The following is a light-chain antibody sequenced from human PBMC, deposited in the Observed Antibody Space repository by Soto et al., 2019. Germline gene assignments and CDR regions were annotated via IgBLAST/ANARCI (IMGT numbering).Light chain of an antibody. V-gene: IGLV2-14*01. CDR1: GSDIAGYNY. Sequence: QSALAQPASVSGSPGQSITISCTGTGSDIAGYNYVSWFQQHPGKAPKLMMYQVTIRPSGVSNRFSGAKSGNTASLTISGLQAEDEAQHYCSSFKSTTSLYVFGTGTKVTVL. CDR3: SSFKSTTSLYV. J-gene: IGLJ1*01. CDR2: QVT.